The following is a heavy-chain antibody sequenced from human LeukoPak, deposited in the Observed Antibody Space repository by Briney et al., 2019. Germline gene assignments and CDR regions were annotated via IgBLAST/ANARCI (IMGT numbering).Heavy chain of an antibody. CDR3: AKDRIIVIPGPYSWLDS. CDR2: ISYDGSKK. V-gene: IGHV3-30*04. CDR1: GFTFSSYA. Sequence: GSLRLSCAASGFTFSSYAMHWVRQAPGKGLEWVTIISYDGSKKYYADYVKGRFTISRDNSNNTLYLQMNSLRAEDTALYFCAKDRIIVIPGPYSWLDSWGQGALVTVSS. J-gene: IGHJ5*01. D-gene: IGHD1-26*01.